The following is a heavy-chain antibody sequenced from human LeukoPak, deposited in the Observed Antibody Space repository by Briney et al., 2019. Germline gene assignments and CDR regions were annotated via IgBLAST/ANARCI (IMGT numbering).Heavy chain of an antibody. Sequence: ASVKVSCKASGYTFTGYYMHWVRQAPGQGLEWMGWINPNSGGTNYAQKFQGRVTMTRDTSISTAYMELSRLRSDDTAVYYCARVRDSSGYSYDYWGQGTLVTVSS. J-gene: IGHJ4*02. CDR3: ARVRDSSGYSYDY. D-gene: IGHD3-22*01. V-gene: IGHV1-2*02. CDR2: INPNSGGT. CDR1: GYTFTGYY.